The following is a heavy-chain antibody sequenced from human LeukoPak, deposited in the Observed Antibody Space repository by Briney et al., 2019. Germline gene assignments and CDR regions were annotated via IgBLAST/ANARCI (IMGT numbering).Heavy chain of an antibody. V-gene: IGHV1-2*02. CDR3: ARDSEPGPAAQIDY. CDR2: INPNSGGT. Sequence: GASVKVSCKASGYTFTGYYMHWVRQAPGQGLEWMGWINPNSGGTNYAQKFQGRVTMTRDTSISTAYMELSRLRSDDTAVYYCARDSEPGPAAQIDYWGQGTLVTVSS. D-gene: IGHD2-8*02. CDR1: GYTFTGYY. J-gene: IGHJ4*02.